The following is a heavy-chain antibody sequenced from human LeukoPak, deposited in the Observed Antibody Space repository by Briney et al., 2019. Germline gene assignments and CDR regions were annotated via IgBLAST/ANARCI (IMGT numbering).Heavy chain of an antibody. CDR1: GGSFSGYY. J-gene: IGHJ4*02. D-gene: IGHD2-21*02. V-gene: IGHV4-34*01. CDR2: INHSGST. CDR3: ARGRRLGAYCGGDCYRYYFDY. Sequence: SETLSLTCAVYGGSFSGYYWSWIRQPPGKGLEWIGEINHSGSTNYNPSLKSRVTISVDTSKNQFSLKLSSVTAADTAVYYCARGRRLGAYCGGDCYRYYFDYWGQGTLVTVSS.